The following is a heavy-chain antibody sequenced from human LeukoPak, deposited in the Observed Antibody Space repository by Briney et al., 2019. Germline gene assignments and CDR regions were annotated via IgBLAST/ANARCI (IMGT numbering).Heavy chain of an antibody. Sequence: PGGSLRLSCAASGFTFSSYAMHWVRQAPGKGLEWVAVISYDGSNKYYADSVKGRFTISRDNSKNTLYLQMNSLRAEDTAVYYCARGPRRITMARGPGGAFDIWGQGTMVTVSS. V-gene: IGHV3-30-3*01. CDR1: GFTFSSYA. CDR3: ARGPRRITMARGPGGAFDI. CDR2: ISYDGSNK. J-gene: IGHJ3*02. D-gene: IGHD3-10*01.